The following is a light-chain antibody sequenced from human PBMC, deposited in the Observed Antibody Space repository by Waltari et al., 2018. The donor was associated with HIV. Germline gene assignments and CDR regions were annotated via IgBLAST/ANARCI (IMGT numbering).Light chain of an antibody. CDR2: GAS. CDR3: QHYGSSPPPT. Sequence: EIVLTQSPGTLSLSPGDRATLPCRASQSSASHYIAWYQQRPGQAPRFLIYGASSRATCIPDRFTGSASGADFTLTISRLEPEDFGMYYCQHYGSSPPPTFGQGTRLEIK. V-gene: IGKV3-20*01. CDR1: QSSASHY. J-gene: IGKJ5*01.